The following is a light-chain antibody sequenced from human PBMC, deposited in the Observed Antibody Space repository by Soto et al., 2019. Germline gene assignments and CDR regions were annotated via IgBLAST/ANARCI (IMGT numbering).Light chain of an antibody. CDR3: CSYTDSRTHI. V-gene: IGLV2-14*01. CDR1: SSDVGGYNY. J-gene: IGLJ1*01. CDR2: EVS. Sequence: QSALAQPASVSGSPGQSITISCTGTSSDVGGYNYVSWYQQHPGKAPKLIIFEVSYRPSGISNRFSDSKSGDTASLTISGLQADEEADYYCCSYTDSRTHIFGSGTKVTVL.